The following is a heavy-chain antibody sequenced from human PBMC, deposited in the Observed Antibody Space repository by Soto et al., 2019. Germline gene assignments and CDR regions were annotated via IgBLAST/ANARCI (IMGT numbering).Heavy chain of an antibody. CDR3: ARLGGSGSYYTHYIYYLDV. CDR2: IYYSGST. Sequence: SETLSLTCTVSGGSISSYYWSWIRQPPGKGLEWIGYIYYSGSTNYNPSLKSRVTISVDTSKNQFSLKLSSVTAADTAVYYCARLGGSGSYYTHYIYYLDVWDKGTTVTVSS. V-gene: IGHV4-59*01. CDR1: GGSISSYY. D-gene: IGHD3-10*01. J-gene: IGHJ6*03.